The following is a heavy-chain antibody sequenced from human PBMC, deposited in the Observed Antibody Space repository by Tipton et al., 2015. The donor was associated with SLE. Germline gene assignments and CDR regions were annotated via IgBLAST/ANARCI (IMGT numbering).Heavy chain of an antibody. CDR1: SGSISRSQYN. J-gene: IGHJ2*01. Sequence: TLSLTCSVSSGSISRSQYNWGWIRQPPGKGLEWIGNIFSSGNTYYSPSLKSRATMSLDRSRNQSSLKLTSVTAADTAIYYCARLSRDTFYFDSRGLSRWYFDLWGRGTLVIVSS. V-gene: IGHV4-39*01. D-gene: IGHD3-22*01. CDR3: ARLSRDTFYFDSRGLSRWYFDL. CDR2: IFSSGNT.